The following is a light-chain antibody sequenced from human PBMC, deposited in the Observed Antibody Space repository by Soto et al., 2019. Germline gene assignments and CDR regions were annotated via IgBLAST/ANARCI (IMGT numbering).Light chain of an antibody. CDR3: QHYNSYSEA. V-gene: IGKV1-5*03. CDR2: KAS. CDR1: QNIGRW. J-gene: IGKJ1*01. Sequence: VQMTQSPSTLPASIVDRVTISCRASQNIGRWLAWYQQKPGKAPKLLIYKASTLKSGVPSRFSGSGSGTEFTLTISSLQPDDFATYYCQHYNSYSEAFGQGTKVDIK.